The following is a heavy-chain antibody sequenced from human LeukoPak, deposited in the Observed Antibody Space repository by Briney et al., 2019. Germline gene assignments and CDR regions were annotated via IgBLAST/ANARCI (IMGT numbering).Heavy chain of an antibody. CDR1: GFTFSTSA. CDR3: APTYYYDSRGAYYFDY. D-gene: IGHD3-22*01. Sequence: GGSLRLSCAASGFTFSTSAIHWVRQAPGKGLEWVAVISQDGSSKYYTDSVKGRFTISRDNSKNTLYLQMNSLRAEDTAVYYCAPTYYYDSRGAYYFDYWGQGTLVTVSS. CDR2: ISQDGSSK. V-gene: IGHV3-30-3*01. J-gene: IGHJ4*02.